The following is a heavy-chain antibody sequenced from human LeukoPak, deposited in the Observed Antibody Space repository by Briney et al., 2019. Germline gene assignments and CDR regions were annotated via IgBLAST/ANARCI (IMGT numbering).Heavy chain of an antibody. CDR2: IRYDGSNK. D-gene: IGHD3-22*01. V-gene: IGHV3-30*02. J-gene: IGHJ4*02. Sequence: GGSLRLSCAASGFTFSSYGMHWVRQAPGKGLERVAFIRYDGSNKYYADSVKGRFTISRDNSKNTLYLQMNSLRAEDTAVYYCAKDLTMTNDYYFDYWGQGTLVTVSS. CDR1: GFTFSSYG. CDR3: AKDLTMTNDYYFDY.